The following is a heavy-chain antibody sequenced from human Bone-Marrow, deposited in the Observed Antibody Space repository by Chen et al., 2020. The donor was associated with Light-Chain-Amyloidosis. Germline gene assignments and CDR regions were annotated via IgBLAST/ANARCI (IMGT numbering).Heavy chain of an antibody. Sequence: QVELVESGGGVVQPGRSLRLDCAASGFIFSNYDIHWVRQAPGKGLEWVALISYDGNNTYYVDSVKGRFTISRDNSKNTLYLQMSSLRPEDTAVYYCAKDRRPYDILTRYYSGFYYYYYGMDVWGQGTSVTVS. CDR1: GFIFSNYD. V-gene: IGHV3-30*18. CDR2: ISYDGNNT. J-gene: IGHJ6*02. CDR3: AKDRRPYDILTRYYSGFYYYYYGMDV. D-gene: IGHD3-9*01.